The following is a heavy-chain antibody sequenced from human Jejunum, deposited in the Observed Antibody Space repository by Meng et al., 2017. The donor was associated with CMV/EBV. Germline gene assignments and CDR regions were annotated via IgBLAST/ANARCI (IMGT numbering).Heavy chain of an antibody. CDR2: IRNDGSEI. CDR3: VKDKGRTALDY. Sequence: QVQLVEAGGGVVQPGGSLRLSCVTSGISFSNSGMHWVRQAPGKGLEWVVFIRNDGSEIYYVDSVKGRFTISRDNSKNTVYLQMNSLRVEDTGVYHCVKDKGRTALDYWGQGSLVTVSS. V-gene: IGHV3-30*02. CDR1: GISFSNSG. D-gene: IGHD3-10*01. J-gene: IGHJ4*02.